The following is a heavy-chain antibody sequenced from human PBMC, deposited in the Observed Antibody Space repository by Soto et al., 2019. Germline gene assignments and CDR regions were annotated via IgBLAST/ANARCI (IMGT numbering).Heavy chain of an antibody. CDR1: GDSISSGDFY. Sequence: SETLSLTCTVSGDSISSGDFYWSWIRQPPGKGLEWIGYIYYSGLTYYNPSLKSRLSISLDTSKNQFFLNLNSVTAADTAVYFWARGRATVAPFDFWGQGALLTVSS. D-gene: IGHD1-1*01. J-gene: IGHJ4*02. CDR2: IYYSGLT. V-gene: IGHV4-31*03. CDR3: ARGRATVAPFDF.